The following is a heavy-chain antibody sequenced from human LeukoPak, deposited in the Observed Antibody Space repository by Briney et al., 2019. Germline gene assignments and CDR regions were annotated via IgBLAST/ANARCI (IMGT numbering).Heavy chain of an antibody. CDR1: GFTFSSYA. CDR2: ISGSGDNT. J-gene: IGHJ4*02. CDR3: AKLTESGSSGWLRGWYFDY. D-gene: IGHD6-19*01. Sequence: QPGGSLRLSCGASGFTFSSYAMSWVRQAPGKGLEWVSGISGSGDNTYYADSVKGRFTISRDNSKSTLHLQMNSLRAEDTAVYYCAKLTESGSSGWLRGWYFDYWGQGTLVTVSS. V-gene: IGHV3-23*01.